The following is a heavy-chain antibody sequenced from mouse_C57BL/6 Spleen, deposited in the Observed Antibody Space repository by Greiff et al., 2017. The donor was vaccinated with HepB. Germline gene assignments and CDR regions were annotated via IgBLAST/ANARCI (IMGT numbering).Heavy chain of an antibody. D-gene: IGHD2-12*01. V-gene: IGHV5-17*01. CDR3: ARPLRRGAWFAY. J-gene: IGHJ3*01. CDR1: GFTFSDYG. Sequence: EVKLMESGGGLVKPGGSLKLSCAASGFTFSDYGMHWVRQAPEKGLEWVAYISSGSSTIYYADTVKGRFTISRDNAKNTLFLQMTRLRSEDAAMYYCARPLRRGAWFAYWGQGTLVTVAA. CDR2: ISSGSSTI.